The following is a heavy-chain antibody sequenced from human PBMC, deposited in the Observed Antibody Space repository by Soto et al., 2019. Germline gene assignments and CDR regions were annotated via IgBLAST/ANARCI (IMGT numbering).Heavy chain of an antibody. V-gene: IGHV4-4*07. CDR1: GVSVSCYY. Sequence: SETLSLTFNVSGVSVSCYYWSWIRQPAGKGLEWIGRSNDNGRTNYNPSLASRATVSVDTTKNQFSLILTSVTAADTAVYYCAGAVPGYSYHMDVWGQGTTVTVSS. CDR2: SNDNGRT. CDR3: AGAVPGYSYHMDV. J-gene: IGHJ6*02. D-gene: IGHD2-21*01.